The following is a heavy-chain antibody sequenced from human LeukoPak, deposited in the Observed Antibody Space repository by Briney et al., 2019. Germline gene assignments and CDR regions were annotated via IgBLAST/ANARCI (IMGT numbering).Heavy chain of an antibody. CDR1: GFTFSRYW. V-gene: IGHV3-74*01. CDR2: ISSDGSST. CDR3: ARVPITLAGTKDAKYFQH. J-gene: IGHJ1*01. D-gene: IGHD6-19*01. Sequence: GGSLRLSCAASGFTFSRYWMHWVRQAPGKGLVWVSRISSDGSSTTYADSVKGRFTISRDNAKNTLYLQMNSLRAEDTALYYCARVPITLAGTKDAKYFQHWGQGTLVTVSS.